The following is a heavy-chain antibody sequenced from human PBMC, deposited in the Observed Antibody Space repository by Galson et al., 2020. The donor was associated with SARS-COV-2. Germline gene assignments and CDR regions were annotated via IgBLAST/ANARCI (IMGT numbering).Heavy chain of an antibody. CDR2: INQDGSER. CDR3: AKGGTISRYFFDD. J-gene: IGHJ4*02. Sequence: QLGESLKISCAASGFTFNGYWMRWVRLIPGKGLELVANINQDGSERYYVDSVKGRFTISRDNADNSLSLQMNTLRAEDTAVYYCAKGGTISRYFFDDLGQGTVVTVSS. V-gene: IGHV3-7*01. CDR1: GFTFNGYW. D-gene: IGHD3-9*01.